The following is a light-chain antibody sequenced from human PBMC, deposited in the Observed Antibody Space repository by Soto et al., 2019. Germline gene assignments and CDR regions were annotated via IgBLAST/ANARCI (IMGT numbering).Light chain of an antibody. V-gene: IGKV3-20*01. J-gene: IGKJ1*01. CDR1: QSVSSRS. CDR2: AAS. Sequence: EIVLTQSPGTLSLSPGERATLSCRASQSVSSRSLAWFQQKPGQAPRRLIYAASSRATGIPDRFSGSGFGTDFTLTISRLEREDCAVYYCQKYGSSPWTFGQGTKVEIK. CDR3: QKYGSSPWT.